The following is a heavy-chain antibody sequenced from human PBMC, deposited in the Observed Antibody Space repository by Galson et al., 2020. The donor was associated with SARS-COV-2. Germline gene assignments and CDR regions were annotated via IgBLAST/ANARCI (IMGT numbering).Heavy chain of an antibody. CDR1: GGSISSYY. Sequence: ETSETLSLTCTVSGGSISSYYWSWIRQPPGKGLEWIGYIYYSGSTNYNPSLKSRVTISVDTSKNQFSLKLSSVTAADTAVYYCASGYYDSSGYYATVDYWGQGTLVTVSS. J-gene: IGHJ4*02. D-gene: IGHD3-22*01. CDR3: ASGYYDSSGYYATVDY. CDR2: IYYSGST. V-gene: IGHV4-59*08.